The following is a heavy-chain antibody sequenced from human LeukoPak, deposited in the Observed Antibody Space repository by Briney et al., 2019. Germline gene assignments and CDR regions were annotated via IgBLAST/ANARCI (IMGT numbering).Heavy chain of an antibody. CDR2: IYHSGST. J-gene: IGHJ3*02. V-gene: IGHV4-4*02. CDR3: ARMAYSSGYYSNAFDI. CDR1: GGSISSSNW. Sequence: AGTLSLTCAVSGGSISSSNWWSWVRQPPGKGLEWIGEIYHSGSTNYNPSLKSRVTISVDKSKNQFSLKLSSVTAADTAVYYCARMAYSSGYYSNAFDIWGQGTMVTVSS. D-gene: IGHD3-22*01.